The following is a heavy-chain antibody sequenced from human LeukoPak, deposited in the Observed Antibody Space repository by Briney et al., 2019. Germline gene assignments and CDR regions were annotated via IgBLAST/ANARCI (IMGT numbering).Heavy chain of an antibody. J-gene: IGHJ4*02. Sequence: GGSLRLSCAASGFTFSTYAMSWVRRAPGKGLEWVSFIHRDDKTYYADSVKGRFTMSRDSSKNTLYLQMNSLGADDTAVYYCAREVISTPSYFDYWGQGILVTVSS. CDR1: GFTFSTYA. CDR3: AREVISTPSYFDY. V-gene: IGHV3-53*01. D-gene: IGHD2-2*01. CDR2: IHRDDKT.